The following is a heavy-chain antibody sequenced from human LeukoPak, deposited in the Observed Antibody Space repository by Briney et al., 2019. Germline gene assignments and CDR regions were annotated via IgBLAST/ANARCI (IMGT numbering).Heavy chain of an antibody. CDR3: ARGATSYYYYYGMDV. CDR2: INAGNGNT. D-gene: IGHD4/OR15-4a*01. CDR1: GYTFTSYA. V-gene: IGHV1-3*01. J-gene: IGHJ6*02. Sequence: ASVKVSCKASGYTFTSYAMHWVRQAPGQRLEWMGWINAGNGNTKYSQKFQGRVTITRDTSASTAYMELSSLRSEDTAVYYCARGATSYYYYYGMDVWGQGTTVIVSS.